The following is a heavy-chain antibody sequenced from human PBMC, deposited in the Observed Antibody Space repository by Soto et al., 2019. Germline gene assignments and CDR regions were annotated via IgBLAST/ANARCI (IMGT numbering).Heavy chain of an antibody. J-gene: IGHJ6*02. CDR3: ASLIGDGYNYYYYYGMDV. CDR1: GGSFSGYY. CDR2: INHSGST. V-gene: IGHV4-34*01. D-gene: IGHD5-12*01. Sequence: SETLSLTCAVYGGSFSGYYWSWIRQPPGKGLEWIGEINHSGSTNYNPSLKSRVTISVDTSKNQFSLKLSSVTAADTAVYYCASLIGDGYNYYYYYGMDVWGQGTTVTVSS.